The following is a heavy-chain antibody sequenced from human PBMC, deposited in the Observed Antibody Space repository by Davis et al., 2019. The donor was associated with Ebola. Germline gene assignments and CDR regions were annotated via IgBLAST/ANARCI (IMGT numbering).Heavy chain of an antibody. CDR2: IYSGGSI. Sequence: GESLKISCAASGFTVSSNYMSWVRQAPGKGLEWVSVIYSGGSIYYADSVKGRFTISRDNAKNSLYLQMNSLRAEDTAVYYCARDGWAETSFDYWGQGTLVTVSS. D-gene: IGHD2-2*03. CDR1: GFTVSSNY. CDR3: ARDGWAETSFDY. V-gene: IGHV3-66*01. J-gene: IGHJ4*02.